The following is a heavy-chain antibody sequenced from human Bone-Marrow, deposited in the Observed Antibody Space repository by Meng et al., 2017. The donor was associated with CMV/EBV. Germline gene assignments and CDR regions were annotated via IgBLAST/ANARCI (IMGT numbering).Heavy chain of an antibody. D-gene: IGHD1-26*01. CDR1: GDTFISYF. CDR3: ARTPYSGSLLPDY. J-gene: IGHJ4*02. V-gene: IGHV1-2*02. CDR2: SNLDSGGN. Sequence: HELQVPAVVAVSTTAASMKVSCKAPGDTFISYFRYWVRQGPGKGDGWMGLSNLDSGGNNYDQKFQGRVTRTWDTSFSKDYMELSRLRSADTAVYYCARTPYSGSLLPDYWGPGTLVTVSS.